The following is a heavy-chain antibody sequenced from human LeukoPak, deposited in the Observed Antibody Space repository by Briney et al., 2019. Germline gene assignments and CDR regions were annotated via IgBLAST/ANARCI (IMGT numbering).Heavy chain of an antibody. CDR2: IGTAGDT. V-gene: IGHV3-13*01. J-gene: IGHJ3*02. CDR3: ARSLGIYGAFDI. D-gene: IGHD7-27*01. Sequence: GGSLRLACAVSGFIFSSYDMQWVRQATGKGLEWVSAIGTAGDTYYPCSVKGRFTISRENAKNSLYLQMNSLRAGDTAVYYCARSLGIYGAFDIWGQGTMVTVSS. CDR1: GFIFSSYD.